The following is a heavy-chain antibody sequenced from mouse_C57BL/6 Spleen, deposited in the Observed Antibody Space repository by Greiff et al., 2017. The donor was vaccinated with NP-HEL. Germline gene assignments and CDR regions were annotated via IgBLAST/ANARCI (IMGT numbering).Heavy chain of an antibody. CDR1: GYTFTDYY. J-gene: IGHJ2*01. CDR2: INPNNGGT. Sequence: EVQLQQSGPELVKPGASVKISCKASGYTFTDYYMNWVKQSHGKSLEWIGDINPNNGGTSYNQKFKGKATLTVDKSSSTAYMELRSLTSEDSAVYYCARSTVEYYFDYWGQGTTLTVSS. CDR3: ARSTVEYYFDY. V-gene: IGHV1-26*01.